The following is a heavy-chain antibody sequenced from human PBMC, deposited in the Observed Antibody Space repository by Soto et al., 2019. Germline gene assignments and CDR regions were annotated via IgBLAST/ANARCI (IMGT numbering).Heavy chain of an antibody. CDR3: ARLGRYESGYYYYGMDV. Sequence: QVQLVQSGAEVKKPGASVKVSCKASGYTFTSYAMHWVRQAPGQRLEWMGWINAGNGNTKYSQKFQGRVTITRDTSASTAYMELSSLRSEDTAVYYCARLGRYESGYYYYGMDVWGQGTTVTVSS. D-gene: IGHD1-1*01. J-gene: IGHJ6*02. CDR1: GYTFTSYA. V-gene: IGHV1-3*01. CDR2: INAGNGNT.